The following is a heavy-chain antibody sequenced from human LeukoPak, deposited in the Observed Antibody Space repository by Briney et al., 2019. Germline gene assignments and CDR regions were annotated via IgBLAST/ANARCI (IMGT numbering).Heavy chain of an antibody. CDR2: INPSGAST. CDR3: ARGIVTAAGTGGWYFDY. V-gene: IGHV1-46*01. Sequence: GASVKVSCKASGYTFTSYYLHRVRQAPGQGLEWMSIINPSGASTSYEQKFQGRVTMTSDTSTSRVYMELSSLRSEDTAVYYCARGIVTAAGTGGWYFDYWGQGTLVTVSS. D-gene: IGHD6-13*01. J-gene: IGHJ4*02. CDR1: GYTFTSYY.